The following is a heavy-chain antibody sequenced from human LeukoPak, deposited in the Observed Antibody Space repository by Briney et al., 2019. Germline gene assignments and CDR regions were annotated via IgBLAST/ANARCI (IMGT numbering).Heavy chain of an antibody. D-gene: IGHD5-12*01. Sequence: GASVKVSCKASDYTFTSYYMNWVRQAPGQGLEWMGIINPNGGSTTYAQKFQGRVTMTRDTSTSTVYMELSSLRYEDTAVYYCARETMDISLTYNWFDPWGQGTLVTVSS. V-gene: IGHV1-46*01. J-gene: IGHJ5*02. CDR2: INPNGGST. CDR3: ARETMDISLTYNWFDP. CDR1: DYTFTSYY.